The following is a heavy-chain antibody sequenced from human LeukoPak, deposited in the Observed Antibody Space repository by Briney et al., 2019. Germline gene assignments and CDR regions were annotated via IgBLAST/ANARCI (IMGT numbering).Heavy chain of an antibody. D-gene: IGHD3-22*01. V-gene: IGHV7-4-1*02. CDR2: INTNTGNP. J-gene: IGHJ4*02. CDR1: GYTFSSYD. Sequence: ASVKVSCKGSGYTFSSYDINWVRQAPGQGLEWMGWINTNTGNPTYAQGFTGRFVFSLDTSVSTAYLQISSLKAEDTAVYYCARAHYYDSSGAFGYFDYWGQGTLVTVSS. CDR3: ARAHYYDSSGAFGYFDY.